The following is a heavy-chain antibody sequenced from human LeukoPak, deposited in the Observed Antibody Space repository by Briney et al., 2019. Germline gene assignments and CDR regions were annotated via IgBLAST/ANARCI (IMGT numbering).Heavy chain of an antibody. CDR2: ISGSDSK. CDR3: ALSGGSNWYGLEC. CDR1: GFMFSSYA. J-gene: IGHJ4*02. D-gene: IGHD6-13*01. Sequence: PGGSLRLSCAASGFMFSSYAMSWVRQAPGKGLEWVSAISGSDSKYYAASVKRRYPLSRDNSKNTLYLQMNSLRAEDTAVYYCALSGGSNWYGLECWRQGTLVSV. V-gene: IGHV3-23*01.